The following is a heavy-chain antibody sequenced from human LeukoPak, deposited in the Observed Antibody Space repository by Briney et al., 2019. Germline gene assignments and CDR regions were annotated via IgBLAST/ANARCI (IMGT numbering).Heavy chain of an antibody. D-gene: IGHD3-10*01. CDR1: GFTFSSYG. Sequence: GGSLRLSCAASGFTFSSYGMHWVRQAPGKGLEWVAFIRYDGSDKYYADSVKGRFTISRDNSKNTLYLQMNSLRAEDTAVYYCAIRYYYGSGGWGQGTLVTVSS. J-gene: IGHJ4*02. CDR3: AIRYYYGSGG. V-gene: IGHV3-30*02. CDR2: IRYDGSDK.